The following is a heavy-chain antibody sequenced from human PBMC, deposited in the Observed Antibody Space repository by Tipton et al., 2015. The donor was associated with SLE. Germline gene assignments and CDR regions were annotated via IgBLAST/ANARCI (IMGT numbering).Heavy chain of an antibody. Sequence: GLVKPSETLSLTCTVSGDSINGYYWTWIRQPPGKGLEWVGYVYSSGFSDYNPSLRSRVTMSLDTPKNQFSLKLNSATAADTAVYYCAKADGVVGGQVPYWYFDLWGRGTLVSVSS. V-gene: IGHV4-59*01. CDR2: VYSSGFS. D-gene: IGHD1-26*01. J-gene: IGHJ2*01. CDR1: GDSINGYY. CDR3: AKADGVVGGQVPYWYFDL.